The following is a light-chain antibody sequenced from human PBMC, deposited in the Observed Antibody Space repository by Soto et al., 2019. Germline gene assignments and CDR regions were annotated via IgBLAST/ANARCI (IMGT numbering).Light chain of an antibody. CDR2: AAS. Sequence: DIQMTQSPSSLSASVGDTVTITCRASQDIINHLAWYQQKPGKVPKVLIYAASTLHTGVPSRFSGSGSGTEFTLTITSLQSEDDATYYCQKYGTDLLTFGGGTKVEIK. CDR1: QDIINH. CDR3: QKYGTDLLT. V-gene: IGKV1-27*01. J-gene: IGKJ4*01.